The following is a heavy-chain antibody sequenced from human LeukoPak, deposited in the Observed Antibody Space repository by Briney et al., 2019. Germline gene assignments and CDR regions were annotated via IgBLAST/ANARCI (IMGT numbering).Heavy chain of an antibody. CDR3: ARDRHIYYDFWSGYYTRYYYYGMDV. V-gene: IGHV1-18*01. D-gene: IGHD3-3*01. J-gene: IGHJ6*02. CDR1: GYTFTSYG. Sequence: ASVKVSCKASGYTFTSYGISWVRQAPGQGVEWMGWISAYNGNTNYAQKLQGRVTMTTDTSTSTAYMELRSLRSDDTAVYYCARDRHIYYDFWSGYYTRYYYYGMDVWGQGTTVTVSS. CDR2: ISAYNGNT.